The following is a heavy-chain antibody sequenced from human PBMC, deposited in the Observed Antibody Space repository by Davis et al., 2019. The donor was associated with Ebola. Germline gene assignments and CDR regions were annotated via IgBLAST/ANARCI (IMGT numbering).Heavy chain of an antibody. J-gene: IGHJ4*02. CDR3: ATGRWGDY. CDR1: GFTFSSYA. CDR2: ISYDGSNK. Sequence: GESLKISCAASGFTFSSYAMHWVRQAPGKGLEWVAVISYDGSNKYYADSVKGRFTISRDNAKNSLYLQMNSLRAEDTAVYYCATGRWGDYWGQGTLVTVSS. V-gene: IGHV3-30-3*01. D-gene: IGHD3-16*01.